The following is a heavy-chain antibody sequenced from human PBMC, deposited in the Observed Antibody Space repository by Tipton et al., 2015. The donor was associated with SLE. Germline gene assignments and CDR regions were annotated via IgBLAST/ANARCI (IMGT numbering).Heavy chain of an antibody. Sequence: QSGAEVKKPGASVKVSCRASGYTFTNYCLHWVRQAPGQGLEWMGGLFVTANYAQKFQGRVTITADESTSTAYMELSSLRSDDTAVYYCAREVHYYMDVWGKGTTVTVSS. CDR1: GYTFTNYC. J-gene: IGHJ6*03. CDR2: LFVTA. CDR3: AREVHYYMDV. V-gene: IGHV1-69*01.